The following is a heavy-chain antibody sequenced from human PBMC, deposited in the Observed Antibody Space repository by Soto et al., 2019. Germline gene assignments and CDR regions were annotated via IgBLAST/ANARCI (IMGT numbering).Heavy chain of an antibody. CDR2: IHHSGPT. V-gene: IGHV4-4*02. CDR1: GDSISSSEW. CDR3: ARGGITAVRNYYFDH. Sequence: QVQLQESGPGLVKTSGTLSLNCKVSGDSISSSEWWSWVRQPPGKGLEWIAEIHHSGPTNYNPSLQSRVTITVDKSKNQISLRLSTVTAADTAVYYCARGGITAVRNYYFDHWGQGTLVTVSS. D-gene: IGHD1-20*01. J-gene: IGHJ4*02.